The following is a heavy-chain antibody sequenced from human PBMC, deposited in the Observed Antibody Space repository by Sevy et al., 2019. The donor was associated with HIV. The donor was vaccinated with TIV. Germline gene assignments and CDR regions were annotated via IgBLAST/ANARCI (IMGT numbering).Heavy chain of an antibody. V-gene: IGHV1-18*01. Sequence: ASVKVSCKASGFTFKSYGFTWVRQAPGQGLEWMGWINAYNGNTNYALKFQDRVTMTTDTSTSTAYLELRSLTSDDTAVYYCARAPTRKDYVWWTYLQFLDYWGHGALVTVSS. CDR3: ARAPTRKDYVWWTYLQFLDY. D-gene: IGHD3-16*02. CDR1: GFTFKSYG. CDR2: INAYNGNT. J-gene: IGHJ4*01.